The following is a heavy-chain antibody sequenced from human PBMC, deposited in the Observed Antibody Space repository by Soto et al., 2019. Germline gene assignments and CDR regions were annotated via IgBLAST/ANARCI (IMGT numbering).Heavy chain of an antibody. Sequence: QVQLVESGGGVVQPGRSLRLSCAASGFTFSSYGMHWVRQAPGKGLEWVAVIWYDGSNKYYADSVKGRFTISRDNSKNTLYLQMNSLRAEDTAVYYCARDRLANWFDPWGQGTTVTVFS. CDR1: GFTFSSYG. CDR2: IWYDGSNK. V-gene: IGHV3-33*01. J-gene: IGHJ5*01. D-gene: IGHD3-9*01. CDR3: ARDRLANWFDP.